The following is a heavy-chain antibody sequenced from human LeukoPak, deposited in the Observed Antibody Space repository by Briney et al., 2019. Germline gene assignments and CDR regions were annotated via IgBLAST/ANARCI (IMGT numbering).Heavy chain of an antibody. D-gene: IGHD3-10*01. Sequence: PGGSLRLSCAASGFTFSSYAMSWVRQAPGKGLEWVSAISGSGGSTYYADSVKGRFTISRDNSKNTLYLQMNSLRAEDTAVYYCAKDFYHSRAMVRGVDNVCWGQGTLVTVSS. CDR3: AKDFYHSRAMVRGVDNVC. J-gene: IGHJ4*02. V-gene: IGHV3-23*01. CDR1: GFTFSSYA. CDR2: ISGSGGST.